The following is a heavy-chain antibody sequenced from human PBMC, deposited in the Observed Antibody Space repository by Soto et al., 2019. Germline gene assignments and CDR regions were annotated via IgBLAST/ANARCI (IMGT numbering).Heavy chain of an antibody. CDR1: GGSISSYY. J-gene: IGHJ4*02. CDR3: ARVGGDGYNFIFDY. Sequence: SETLSLTCTVSGGSISSYYWSWIRQPPGKGLEWIGYIYYSGSTNYNPSLKSRVTISVDTSKNQFSLKLSSVTAADTAVYYCARVGGDGYNFIFDYWGQGTLVTVSS. V-gene: IGHV4-59*01. CDR2: IYYSGST. D-gene: IGHD5-12*01.